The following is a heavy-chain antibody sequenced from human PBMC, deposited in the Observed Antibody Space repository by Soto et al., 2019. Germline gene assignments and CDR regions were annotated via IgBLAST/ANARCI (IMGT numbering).Heavy chain of an antibody. V-gene: IGHV3-74*01. CDR1: GFTFRTFW. CDR2: ISSDGTTT. CDR3: AIQDCTNDVCREAAVTVGGALEA. J-gene: IGHJ1*01. Sequence: EVQLVQSGGGLAQPGKSLRLSCAASGFTFRTFWMHWVRQVPGKGPVWVSYISSDGTTTDYADSVKGRFTISRDNAKDTLYLQIDSLRAEDPAVYYCAIQDCTNDVCREAAVTVGGALEAWGQGTLVTVSS. D-gene: IGHD2-8*01.